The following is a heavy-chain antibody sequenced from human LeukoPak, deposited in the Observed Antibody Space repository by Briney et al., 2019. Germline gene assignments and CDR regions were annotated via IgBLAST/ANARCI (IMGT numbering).Heavy chain of an antibody. CDR3: ARRRYCNSTSCYEGAFDI. V-gene: IGHV5-51*01. D-gene: IGHD2-2*01. CDR2: IYPGDSGT. J-gene: IGHJ3*02. CDR1: AFSFTSYW. Sequence: GESLKISCKGSAFSFTSYWIAWVRQMPGKGLEWMGIIYPGDSGTRYSPSFQGQVTMSADKSITTAYLQWSSLKASDTAIYYCARRRYCNSTSCYEGAFDIWGQGQWSPSLQ.